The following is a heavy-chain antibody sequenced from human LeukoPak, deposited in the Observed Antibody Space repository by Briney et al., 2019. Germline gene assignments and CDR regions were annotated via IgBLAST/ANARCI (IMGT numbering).Heavy chain of an antibody. CDR2: INSDGSST. CDR3: TRGVPGIAAAGTGHGYFDL. J-gene: IGHJ2*01. CDR1: GFTFSSYW. D-gene: IGHD6-13*01. V-gene: IGHV3-74*01. Sequence: GGSLRLSCAASGFTFSSYWMHWVRQAPGKGLVWVSRINSDGSSTSYADSVKGRFTNSRDNAKNTLYLQVNSLRAEDTAIYYCTRGVPGIAAAGTGHGYFDLWGRGTLVTVSS.